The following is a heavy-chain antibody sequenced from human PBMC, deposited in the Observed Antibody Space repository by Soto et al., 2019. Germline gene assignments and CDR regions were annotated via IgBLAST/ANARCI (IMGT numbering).Heavy chain of an antibody. Sequence: QVQLQESGPGLVKPSQTLSLTCTVSGGSISSGGYYWSWIRQHPGKGLEWIGYIYYSWSSYYNPSLKGRVTISVDTSKNQFSLKLSSVTAADTAVYYCARETSRGYYGSGSYYNWGQGTLVTVSS. J-gene: IGHJ4*02. D-gene: IGHD3-10*01. CDR1: GGSISSGGYY. CDR3: ARETSRGYYGSGSYYN. CDR2: IYYSWSS. V-gene: IGHV4-31*03.